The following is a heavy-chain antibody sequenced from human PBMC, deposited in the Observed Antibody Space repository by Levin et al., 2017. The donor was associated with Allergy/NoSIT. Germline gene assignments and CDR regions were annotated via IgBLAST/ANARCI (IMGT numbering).Heavy chain of an antibody. V-gene: IGHV3-30*04. Sequence: GGSLRLSCAASGFTFSSYAMHWVRQAPGKGLEWVAVISYDGSNKYYADSVKGRFTISRDNSKNTLYLQMNSLRAEDTAVYYCARAAVAGTGFSDWFDPWGQGTLVTVSS. D-gene: IGHD6-19*01. CDR2: ISYDGSNK. J-gene: IGHJ5*02. CDR3: ARAAVAGTGFSDWFDP. CDR1: GFTFSSYA.